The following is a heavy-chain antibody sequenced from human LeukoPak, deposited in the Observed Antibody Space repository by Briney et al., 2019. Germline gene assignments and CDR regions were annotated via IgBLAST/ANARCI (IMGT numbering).Heavy chain of an antibody. J-gene: IGHJ3*02. CDR3: ASADYEDAFDI. CDR2: IYYSGST. CDR1: GGSISSGGYY. D-gene: IGHD4-17*01. V-gene: IGHV4-31*03. Sequence: PSETLSLTCTVSGGSISSGGYYWSWIRQHPGKGLEWIGYIYYSGSTYYNPSLKSRLTISVDTSKNQFSLKLSSVTAADTAVDYCASADYEDAFDIWGQGTMVTVSS.